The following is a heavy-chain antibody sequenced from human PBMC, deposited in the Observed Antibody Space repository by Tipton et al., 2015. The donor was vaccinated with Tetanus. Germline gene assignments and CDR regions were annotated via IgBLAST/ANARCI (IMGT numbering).Heavy chain of an antibody. V-gene: IGHV3-13*01. CDR1: GFDFRNYD. J-gene: IGHJ4*02. Sequence: LRLSCAASGFDFRNYDMHWVRQAPGKGLEWVSLIGFRGNTHYADSVKGRFTISRDNSRNSLYLQMSSLRDDDTAMYYCVRDDSGRGLDYWGKGTLVTVSS. D-gene: IGHD3-10*01. CDR3: VRDDSGRGLDY. CDR2: IGFRGNT.